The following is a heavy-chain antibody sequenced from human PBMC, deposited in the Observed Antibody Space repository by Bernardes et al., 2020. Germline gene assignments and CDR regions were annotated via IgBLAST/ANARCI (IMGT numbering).Heavy chain of an antibody. CDR1: SFMFSVSD. V-gene: IGHV3-21*06. CDR3: AKDRARRAAVGGMDV. D-gene: IGHD1-26*01. Sequence: GGSLRLSCAASSFMFSVSDMNWVRQAPGKGLEWVSYINDISSHMYYADSVRGRFTISRDNSKNSLYLQMDSLRPEDTAVYYCAKDRARRAAVGGMDVGGQGTTVTVSS. J-gene: IGHJ6*02. CDR2: INDISSHM.